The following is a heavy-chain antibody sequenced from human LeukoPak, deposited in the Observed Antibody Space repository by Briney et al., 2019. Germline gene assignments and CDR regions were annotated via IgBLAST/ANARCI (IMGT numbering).Heavy chain of an antibody. D-gene: IGHD3-22*01. CDR2: IYNDGKT. Sequence: PGGSLRLSCEASGFTFSNYSMSWVRQAPGKGLEWVSIIYNDGKTYFADSVKGRFTISRDSSKNTLYLQMNSLRPEDTALYYCATSGYLYFDYWGQGTLVTVSS. CDR3: ATSGYLYFDY. CDR1: GFTFSNYS. V-gene: IGHV3-66*01. J-gene: IGHJ4*02.